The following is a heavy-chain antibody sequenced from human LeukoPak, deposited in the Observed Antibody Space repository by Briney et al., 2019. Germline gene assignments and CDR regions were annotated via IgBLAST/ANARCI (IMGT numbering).Heavy chain of an antibody. CDR3: ARDFGSYYGSAFDT. Sequence: GGSLRLSCAASGFTFSSYEMNWVRQAPGKGLEWVSYISSSGSTIYYADSVKGRFTISRDNAKNSLYLQMNSLRAEDTAVYYCARDFGSYYGSAFDTWGQGTMVTVSS. D-gene: IGHD1-26*01. CDR1: GFTFSSYE. J-gene: IGHJ3*02. V-gene: IGHV3-48*03. CDR2: ISSSGSTI.